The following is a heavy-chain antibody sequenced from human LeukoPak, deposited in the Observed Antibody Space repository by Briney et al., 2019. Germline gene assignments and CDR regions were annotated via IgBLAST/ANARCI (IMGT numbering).Heavy chain of an antibody. CDR2: ISSSGSTI. V-gene: IGHV3-48*03. Sequence: GESLRLSCAASGFTFSSYEMNWVRQAPGKGLEWVSYISSSGSTIYYADSVKGRFTISRDNAKNSLFLQMNSLRAEDTAVYYCAPEITVVKGWGQGTLVTVSS. D-gene: IGHD2-21*01. J-gene: IGHJ4*02. CDR1: GFTFSSYE. CDR3: APEITVVKG.